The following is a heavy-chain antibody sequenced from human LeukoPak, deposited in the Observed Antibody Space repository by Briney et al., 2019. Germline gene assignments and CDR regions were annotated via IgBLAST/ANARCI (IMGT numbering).Heavy chain of an antibody. CDR3: ARGQVALRLGELSWDDAFDI. CDR1: GFTFSSYA. Sequence: PGGSLRPSCAASGFTFSSYAMHWVRQAPGKGLEWVAVISYDGSNKYYADSVKGRFTISRDNSKNTLYLQMNSLRAEDTAVYYCARGQVALRLGELSWDDAFDIWGQGTMVTVSS. CDR2: ISYDGSNK. V-gene: IGHV3-30*04. D-gene: IGHD3-16*02. J-gene: IGHJ3*02.